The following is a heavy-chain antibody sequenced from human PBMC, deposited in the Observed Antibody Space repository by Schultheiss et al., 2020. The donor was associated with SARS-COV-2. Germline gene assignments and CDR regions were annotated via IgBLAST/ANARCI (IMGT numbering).Heavy chain of an antibody. CDR3: ARGGRPFDY. V-gene: IGHV3-23*01. J-gene: IGHJ4*02. CDR1: GFTFSRYA. CDR2: ISGSGGST. Sequence: GSLRLSCAASGFTFSRYAMSWVRQAPGKGLEWVSGISGSGGSTHYADSVKGRFTISRDNSKNTLYLQMNSLRAEDTAVYYCARGGRPFDYWGQGTLVTVSS. D-gene: IGHD2-15*01.